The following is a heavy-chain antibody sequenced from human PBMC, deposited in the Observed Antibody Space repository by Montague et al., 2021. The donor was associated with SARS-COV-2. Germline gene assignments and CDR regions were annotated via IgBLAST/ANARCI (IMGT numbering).Heavy chain of an antibody. J-gene: IGHJ6*02. Sequence: SDTLSLTCAVSSGSFRGYYWSWIRQPPGKGLEWIGEINHSGSTTYNPPLESRVSISVDTSNKQFSLKVTSVTAADTAVYYCARLGAITLVRGVTKADFSNYGMDVWGQGTTVTVSS. D-gene: IGHD3-10*01. CDR1: SGSFRGYY. CDR2: INHSGST. V-gene: IGHV4-34*01. CDR3: ARLGAITLVRGVTKADFSNYGMDV.